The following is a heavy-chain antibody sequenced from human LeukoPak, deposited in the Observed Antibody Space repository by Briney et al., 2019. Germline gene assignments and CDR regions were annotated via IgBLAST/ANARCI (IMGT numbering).Heavy chain of an antibody. CDR2: IKQDGSEK. V-gene: IGHV3-7*04. Sequence: GGSLRLTCAASGFTFSSYWMSWVRQAPGKGLEWVANIKQDGSEKYYVDSVKGRFTIFRDNAKNSLYLQMNSLRAEDTAVYYCAREFLGDLGDAFDMWGERRMVTVSS. J-gene: IGHJ3*02. CDR3: AREFLGDLGDAFDM. CDR1: GFTFSSYW. D-gene: IGHD3-16*01.